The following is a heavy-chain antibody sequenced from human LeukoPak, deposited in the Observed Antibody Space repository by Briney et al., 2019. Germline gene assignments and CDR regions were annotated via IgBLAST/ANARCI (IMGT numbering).Heavy chain of an antibody. V-gene: IGHV4-59*01. Sequence: SETLSLTCTVSGGSISSYYWSWIRQPPGKGLEWIGYIYYSGSTNCNPSLKSRVTISVDTSKNQFSLKLSSVTAADTAVYYCARGSDFWSGYYGFDPWGQGTLVTVSS. CDR2: IYYSGST. CDR1: GGSISSYY. D-gene: IGHD3-3*01. J-gene: IGHJ5*02. CDR3: ARGSDFWSGYYGFDP.